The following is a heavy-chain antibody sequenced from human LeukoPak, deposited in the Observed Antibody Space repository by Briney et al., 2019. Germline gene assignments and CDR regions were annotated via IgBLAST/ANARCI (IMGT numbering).Heavy chain of an antibody. CDR3: ARDHWLFSSKTWYYYGMDV. Sequence: PSETLSFTCVVSGGSISPYYWSWIRQSPGKGLEWIGYIDPSGSASYNPSLKSRVTIFVDTSKNLFSLILTSVSASDTAIYYCARDHWLFSSKTWYYYGMDVWGQGTTVTVSS. CDR1: GGSISPYY. J-gene: IGHJ6*02. V-gene: IGHV4-59*01. D-gene: IGHD3-9*01. CDR2: IDPSGSA.